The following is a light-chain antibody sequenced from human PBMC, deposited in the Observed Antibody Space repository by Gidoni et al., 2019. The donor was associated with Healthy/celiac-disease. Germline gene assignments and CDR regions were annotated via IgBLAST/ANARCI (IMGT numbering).Light chain of an antibody. Sequence: DIQMTQSPSSLSASVGDRVTITCQASQDISNYLNWYQQKPGKAPKLLIYDASNLETVVPSRLSGSGSGTDFTFTISSLQPEDIATYYCQQYDNLLWTFGQGTKVEIK. CDR1: QDISNY. CDR2: DAS. CDR3: QQYDNLLWT. V-gene: IGKV1-33*01. J-gene: IGKJ1*01.